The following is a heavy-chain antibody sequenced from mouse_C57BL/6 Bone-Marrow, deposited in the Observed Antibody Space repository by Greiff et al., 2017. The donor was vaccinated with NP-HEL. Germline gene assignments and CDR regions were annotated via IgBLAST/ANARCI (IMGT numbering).Heavy chain of an antibody. J-gene: IGHJ2*01. CDR2: ISSGGDYI. Sequence: EVQVVESGEGLVKPGGSLKLSCAASGFTFSSYAMSWVRQTPEKRLEWVAYISSGGDYIYYADTVKGRFTISRDNARNTLYLQMSSLKSEDTAMYYCTRDLGPYYFDYWGQGTTLTVSS. CDR3: TRDLGPYYFDY. D-gene: IGHD4-1*01. CDR1: GFTFSSYA. V-gene: IGHV5-9-1*02.